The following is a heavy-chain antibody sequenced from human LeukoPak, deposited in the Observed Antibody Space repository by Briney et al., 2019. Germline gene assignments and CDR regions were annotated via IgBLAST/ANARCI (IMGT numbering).Heavy chain of an antibody. CDR2: IYYSGST. V-gene: IGHV4-59*01. CDR3: ASISTGYSSKRAALGY. CDR1: GGSISSYY. J-gene: IGHJ4*02. Sequence: PSETLSLTCTVSGGSISSYYWSWIRQPPGKGLEWIGYIYYSGSTNYNPSLKSRVIISVDTSKDQFSLKLSSVTAADTAVYYCASISTGYSSKRAALGYWGQGTLVTVSS. D-gene: IGHD6-13*01.